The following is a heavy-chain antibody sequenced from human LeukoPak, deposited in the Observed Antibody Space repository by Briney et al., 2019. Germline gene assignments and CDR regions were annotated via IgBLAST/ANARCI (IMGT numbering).Heavy chain of an antibody. V-gene: IGHV3-74*03. CDR1: GFTFSNSW. CDR2: TDPNGIT. CDR3: ARDVRMATTN. J-gene: IGHJ4*02. Sequence: PGGSLRLSCAASGFTFSNSWMHWVRQAPGKGLVWVSRTDPNGITTYADSVKGRFTISRDNAKNTLYLQMNSLRAEDTAVYYCARDVRMATTNWGQGTLVTVSS. D-gene: IGHD5-24*01.